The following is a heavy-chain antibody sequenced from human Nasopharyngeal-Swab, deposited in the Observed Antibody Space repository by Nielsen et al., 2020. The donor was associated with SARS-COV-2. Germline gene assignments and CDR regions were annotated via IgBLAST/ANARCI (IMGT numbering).Heavy chain of an antibody. D-gene: IGHD2-15*01. CDR3: ALRRRGSGFDY. Sequence: GASLQISCAASGFTFSSYWMSWVRQAPGKGLEWVANIKQDGSEKYYVDSVKGRFTISRDNAKNSLYLQMNSLRAEDTAVYYCALRRRGSGFDYWGQGTLVTVSS. J-gene: IGHJ4*02. CDR1: GFTFSSYW. CDR2: IKQDGSEK. V-gene: IGHV3-7*01.